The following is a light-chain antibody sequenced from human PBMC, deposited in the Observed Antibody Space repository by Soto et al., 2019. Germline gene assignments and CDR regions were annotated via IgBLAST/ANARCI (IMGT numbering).Light chain of an antibody. V-gene: IGLV2-14*03. J-gene: IGLJ2*01. CDR1: RRDVGGYNY. CDR2: DVS. Sequence: QSALTQPASVSGSPGQSITISCSGTRRDVGGYNYVPWYQQHPGKVPQLMIYDVSDRPSGVSNRFSGSKSGNTASLTISGLQAEDEADYYCSSYTGSSTLVFGGGTKLTVL. CDR3: SSYTGSSTLV.